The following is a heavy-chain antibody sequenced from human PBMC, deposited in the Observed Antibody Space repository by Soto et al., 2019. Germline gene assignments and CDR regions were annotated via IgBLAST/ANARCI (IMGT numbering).Heavy chain of an antibody. V-gene: IGHV4-39*07. Sequence: SETLSLTCTVSSGSIRSNSHYWGWIRQPPGKGLEWIGNIYYTGSTYYSPSLKSRVTMTRNTSISTAYMELSSLRSEDTAVYYCARGKHYDFWSGYYVGGYYYYYMDVWGKGTTVTVSS. D-gene: IGHD3-3*01. CDR2: IYYTGST. J-gene: IGHJ6*03. CDR3: ARGKHYDFWSGYYVGGYYYYYMDV. CDR1: SGSIRSNSHY.